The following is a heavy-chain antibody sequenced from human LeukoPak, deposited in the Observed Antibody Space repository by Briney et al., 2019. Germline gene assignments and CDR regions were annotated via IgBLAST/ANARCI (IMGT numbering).Heavy chain of an antibody. CDR1: GFIFSSNR. CDR3: ARETTVTGWFDP. J-gene: IGHJ5*02. V-gene: IGHV3-74*01. Sequence: PRGSLRLSCAASGFIFSSNRMHWVRQPPGKGLVWVSRINSDGSSTSYADSVKGRFTISRDNAKNTLYLQTNSLRAEDTAVYYCARETTVTGWFDPWGQGTLVTVSS. CDR2: INSDGSST. D-gene: IGHD4-17*01.